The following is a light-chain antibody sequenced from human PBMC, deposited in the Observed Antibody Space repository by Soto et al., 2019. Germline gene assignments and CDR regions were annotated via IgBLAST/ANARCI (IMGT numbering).Light chain of an antibody. V-gene: IGKV1D-13*01. CDR1: QDISSL. CDR3: QQYNNWPFS. J-gene: IGKJ5*01. CDR2: AAS. Sequence: AIQLTHSPSSLSASVWDIVTITCRASQDISSLLAWYQQKPGKAPKLLIYAASSLQSGVPSRFSGSGSGTDFTLTISSLQPEDFAVYFRQQYNNWPFSFGQGTRLEIK.